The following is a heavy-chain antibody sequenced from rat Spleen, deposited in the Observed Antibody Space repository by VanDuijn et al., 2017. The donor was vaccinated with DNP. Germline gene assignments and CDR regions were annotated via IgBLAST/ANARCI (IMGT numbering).Heavy chain of an antibody. Sequence: EVQLVESGGDLVQPGRSLTVSCVASGFTFNNYWMTWIRQVPGQGLEWVASISNSGESTYYRDSVKGRFTISRDNAKSTLYLQMDSLRSEETATYYCARGLGARFDYWGQGVMVTVSS. CDR3: ARGLGARFDY. CDR2: ISNSGEST. V-gene: IGHV5-31*01. D-gene: IGHD5-1*01. J-gene: IGHJ2*01. CDR1: GFTFNNYW.